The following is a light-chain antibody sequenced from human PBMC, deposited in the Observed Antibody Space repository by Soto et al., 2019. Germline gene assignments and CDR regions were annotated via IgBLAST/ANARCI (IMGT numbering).Light chain of an antibody. Sequence: DIQMTQSPSILSASVGDRVTITCRASENINSWLAWYQQKPGEVPKVLIYKASSLESGVPSRFSGSGSGTEFTLTINSLQPDDFATYFCQQYNHYYSFGQGTKLEIK. V-gene: IGKV1-5*03. CDR3: QQYNHYYS. CDR2: KAS. J-gene: IGKJ2*03. CDR1: ENINSW.